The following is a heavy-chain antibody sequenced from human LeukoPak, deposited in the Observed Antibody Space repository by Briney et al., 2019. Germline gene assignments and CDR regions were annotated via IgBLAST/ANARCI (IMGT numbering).Heavy chain of an antibody. CDR1: GGSISSSSYY. CDR2: IYYSGST. V-gene: IGHV4-39*07. CDR3: AGDIPAAETWFDP. D-gene: IGHD2-2*01. Sequence: SSETLSLTCTVSGGSISSSSYYWGWIRQPPGKGLEWIGSIYYSGSTYYNPSLKSRVTISVDTSKNQFSLKLSSVTAADAAVYYCAGDIPAAETWFDPWGQGTLVTVSS. J-gene: IGHJ5*02.